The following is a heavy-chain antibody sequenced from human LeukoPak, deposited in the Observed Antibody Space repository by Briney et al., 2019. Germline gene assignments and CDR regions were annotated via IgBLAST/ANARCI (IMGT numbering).Heavy chain of an antibody. CDR3: ARAYHTYGSSDIDY. V-gene: IGHV1-2*06. J-gene: IGHJ4*02. D-gene: IGHD6-6*01. CDR2: INPNSGGT. Sequence: ASVKVSCKASGYIFTGYYMHWVRQAPGQGLEWMGRINPNSGGTNYAQKFQGRVTMTRDMSTSTVYMELSSLRSEDTAVYYCARAYHTYGSSDIDYWGQGTLVTVSS. CDR1: GYIFTGYY.